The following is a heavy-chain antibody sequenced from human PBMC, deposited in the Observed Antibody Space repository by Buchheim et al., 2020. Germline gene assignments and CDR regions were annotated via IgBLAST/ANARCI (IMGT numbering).Heavy chain of an antibody. J-gene: IGHJ4*02. CDR1: GGSIGSSKW. CDR3: ATRGDSGYTYVY. Sequence: QVQLQESGPELVKPSGTLSLTCAVSGGSIGSSKWWSWVRQPPGKGLEWIGEIYHSGSTKYNPSLKSRVTISVDNSKNQFSLNLSSMTAADTAMYYCATRGDSGYTYVYWGQGTL. CDR2: IYHSGST. D-gene: IGHD5-18*01. V-gene: IGHV4-4*02.